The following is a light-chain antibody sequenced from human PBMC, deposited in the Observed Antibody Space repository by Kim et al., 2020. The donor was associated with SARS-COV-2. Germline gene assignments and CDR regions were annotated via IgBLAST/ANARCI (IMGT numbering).Light chain of an antibody. V-gene: IGKV4-1*01. CDR2: WAA. CDR3: QQYYSSPYT. Sequence: RATINCKSSQSVVHSSNNKNYLAWYQQKPGQPPKLLIYWAATRESGVPDRLSGSGSGTDFTLTISSLQAEDVAVYYCQQYYSSPYTFGQGTNWRS. CDR1: QSVVHSSNNKNY. J-gene: IGKJ2*01.